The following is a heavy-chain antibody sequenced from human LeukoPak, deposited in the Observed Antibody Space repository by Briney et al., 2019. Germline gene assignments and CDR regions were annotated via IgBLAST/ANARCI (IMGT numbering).Heavy chain of an antibody. CDR1: GGTLSSYT. CDR2: IIPILGIA. V-gene: IGHV1-69*04. D-gene: IGHD2-2*02. Sequence: GASVKVSCKASGGTLSSYTISWVRQAPGQGLEWMGRIIPILGIANYAQKFQGRVTITADKSTSTAYMELSSLRSEDTAVYYCARDLEPAAIRTPNWFDPWGQGTLVTVSS. CDR3: ARDLEPAAIRTPNWFDP. J-gene: IGHJ5*02.